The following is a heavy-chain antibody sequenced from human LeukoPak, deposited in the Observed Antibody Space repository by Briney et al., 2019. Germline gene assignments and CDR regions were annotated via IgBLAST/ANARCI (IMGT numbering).Heavy chain of an antibody. D-gene: IGHD3-22*01. CDR1: GFTFSSRDW. V-gene: IGHV3-7*01. Sequence: GGSLRLSCVASGFTFSSRDWMTWVRQAPGKGLEWVANIKQDGSEKYYVDSVKGRFTISRDNAKNSLYLQMNSLRAEDTAVYYCARGGDYYDSSGHDAFDIWGQGTMVTVSS. CDR2: IKQDGSEK. CDR3: ARGGDYYDSSGHDAFDI. J-gene: IGHJ3*02.